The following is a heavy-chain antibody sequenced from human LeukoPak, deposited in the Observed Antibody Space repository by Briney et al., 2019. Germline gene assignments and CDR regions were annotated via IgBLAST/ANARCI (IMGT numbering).Heavy chain of an antibody. V-gene: IGHV4-59*01. CDR1: GGSISSYY. D-gene: IGHD4-17*01. CDR2: IYYSGST. Sequence: SETLCLTCTVSGGSISSYYWSWIRQPPGKGLEWIGYIYYSGSTNYNPSLKSRVTISVDTSKNQFSLKLSSVTAADTAVYYCARVMTTVTTGSDYYYYMDVWGKGTTVTVSS. CDR3: ARVMTTVTTGSDYYYYMDV. J-gene: IGHJ6*03.